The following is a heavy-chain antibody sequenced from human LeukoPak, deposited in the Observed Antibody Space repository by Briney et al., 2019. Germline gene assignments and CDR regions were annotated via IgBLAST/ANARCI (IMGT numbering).Heavy chain of an antibody. J-gene: IGHJ4*02. CDR2: IYYSGST. CDR3: ARLGPGYDSSGYYYFDY. Sequence: SETLSLTCTVSGGSISSYYWSWIRQPPGKGLEWIGYIYYSGSTNYKPSLKSRVTISVDTSKNQFSLKLSSVTAADTAVYYCARLGPGYDSSGYYYFDYWGQGALVTVSS. CDR1: GGSISSYY. V-gene: IGHV4-59*08. D-gene: IGHD3-22*01.